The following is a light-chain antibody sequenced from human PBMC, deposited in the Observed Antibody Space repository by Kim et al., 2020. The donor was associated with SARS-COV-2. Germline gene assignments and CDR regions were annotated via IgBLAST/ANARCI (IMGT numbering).Light chain of an antibody. CDR2: DVS. CDR1: STDIGGNNY. CDR3: CSYAGSNTWV. Sequence: GQSVTISCTGTSTDIGGNNYISWYQQYPGKAPKLMIYDVSQRPSGVPDRFSGSKSGNSASLTVSGLQADDEADYYCCSYAGSNTWVFGGGTKLTVL. J-gene: IGLJ3*02. V-gene: IGLV2-8*01.